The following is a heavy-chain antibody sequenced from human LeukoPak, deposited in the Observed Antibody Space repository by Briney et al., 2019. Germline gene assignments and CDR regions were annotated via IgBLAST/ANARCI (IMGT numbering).Heavy chain of an antibody. Sequence: SVKVSCKASGGTFSSYAISWVRQAPGQGLEWMGGIIPIFGTANYAQKFQGRVTITADESTSTAYMELSSLRSEDAAVYYCARDLGYVVVVATSSAYYYYGMDVWGQGTTVTVSS. V-gene: IGHV1-69*13. CDR2: IIPIFGTA. CDR3: ARDLGYVVVVATSSAYYYYGMDV. D-gene: IGHD2-15*01. J-gene: IGHJ6*02. CDR1: GGTFSSYA.